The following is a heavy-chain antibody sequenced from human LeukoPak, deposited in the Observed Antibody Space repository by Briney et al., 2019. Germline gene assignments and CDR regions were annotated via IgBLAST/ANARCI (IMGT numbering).Heavy chain of an antibody. Sequence: GGSLILSCAASGFTFSSSGMHWVRHARGKGLEWVTFIRYDGCTKSYAYSVEGRFTISRDNSKNALYLQMNSLRAEGTAVYYCVKDRGGTYYFDFWGQGTPVTVSS. D-gene: IGHD1-26*01. CDR3: VKDRGGTYYFDF. J-gene: IGHJ4*02. CDR1: GFTFSSSG. CDR2: IRYDGCTK. V-gene: IGHV3-30*02.